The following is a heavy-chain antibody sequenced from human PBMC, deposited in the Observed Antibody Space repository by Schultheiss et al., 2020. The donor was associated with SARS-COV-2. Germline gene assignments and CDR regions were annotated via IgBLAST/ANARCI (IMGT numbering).Heavy chain of an antibody. CDR1: GYTFTNYD. J-gene: IGHJ4*02. CDR2: ISTYKGDT. V-gene: IGHV1-18*04. D-gene: IGHD5-12*01. CDR3: ARAVDIVATSIPSFFDY. Sequence: ASVKVSCKASGYTFTNYDINWVRQAPGQGFEWLGRISTYKGDTNYAHKLQGRFSMTTDTSTSTAYMELRSLRSDDTAVYFCARAVDIVATSIPSFFDYWGQGTLVTVSS.